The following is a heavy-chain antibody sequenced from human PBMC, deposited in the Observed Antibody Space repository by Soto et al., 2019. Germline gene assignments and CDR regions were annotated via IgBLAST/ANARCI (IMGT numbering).Heavy chain of an antibody. Sequence: QVQLVQSGAEVKKPGASVKVSCKASGYTFTALVSTGGGQAPGQGLEGRGGISAYNVNTNYAQNLQGRVTMTTDTVTSTAYMELRSLRSDDTAVYYCARDRGSYALDYWGQGTLVTVSS. V-gene: IGHV1-18*01. CDR2: ISAYNVNT. CDR3: ARDRGSYALDY. CDR1: GYTFTALV. D-gene: IGHD1-26*01. J-gene: IGHJ4*02.